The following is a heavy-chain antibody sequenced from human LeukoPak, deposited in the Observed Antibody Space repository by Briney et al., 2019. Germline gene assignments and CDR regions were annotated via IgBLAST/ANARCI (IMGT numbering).Heavy chain of an antibody. V-gene: IGHV4-34*01. CDR2: INHSGST. CDR3: ARGHYYDSSGYSAWFDP. D-gene: IGHD3-22*01. Sequence: SETLSLTCAVYGGSFSGYYWSWIRQPPGKGLEWIGEINHSGSTNYNPSLKSRVTISVDTSKNQFSLKLSSVTAADTAVYYCARGHYYDSSGYSAWFDPWGQGTLVTVSS. CDR1: GGSFSGYY. J-gene: IGHJ5*02.